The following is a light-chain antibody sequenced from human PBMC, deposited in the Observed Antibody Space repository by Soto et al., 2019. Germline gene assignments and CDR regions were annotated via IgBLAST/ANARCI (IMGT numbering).Light chain of an antibody. V-gene: IGLV2-11*01. CDR1: SSDVGGYGR. Sequence: QSALTQPRSVSGSPGQSVTISCTGTSSDVGGYGRVSWYQHHPTKAPKLIIYAVTNRLSGVPYRFSGSKSGSTASLTISGLQAEDEADYYCASYGGGSSRVFGGGTKLTVL. CDR3: ASYGGGSSRV. CDR2: AVT. J-gene: IGLJ3*02.